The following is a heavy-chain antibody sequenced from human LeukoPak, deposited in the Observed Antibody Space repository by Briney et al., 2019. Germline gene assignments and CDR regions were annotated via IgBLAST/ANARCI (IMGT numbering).Heavy chain of an antibody. D-gene: IGHD3-22*01. CDR3: ANYYDSRGHYLFDF. V-gene: IGHV4-39*01. CDR2: IYYSGRA. CDR1: GGSISRGGHY. Sequence: SETLSLTCTVSGGSISRGGHYWAWICQPPGKGLEWIGSIYYSGRAYYHPSLESRVTISVDTSQNQFSLRLTSVTAADTAVYFCANYYDSRGHYLFDFWGQGTLVTVSS. J-gene: IGHJ4*02.